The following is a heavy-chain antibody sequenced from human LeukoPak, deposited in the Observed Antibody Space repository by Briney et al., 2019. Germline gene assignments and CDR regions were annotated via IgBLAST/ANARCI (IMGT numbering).Heavy chain of an antibody. D-gene: IGHD2-2*01. V-gene: IGHV3-23*01. CDR2: IGTSGGDI. Sequence: HPGGSLRLSCAASGFTFGSYVMIWVRQAPGKGLEWVSIIGTSGGDIHYADSVKGRFSISRDNSKNTLSLQMNSLRAEDTAVYYCAKDQGQAVVPRRFDYWGQGTLVTVSS. CDR3: AKDQGQAVVPRRFDY. J-gene: IGHJ4*02. CDR1: GFTFGSYV.